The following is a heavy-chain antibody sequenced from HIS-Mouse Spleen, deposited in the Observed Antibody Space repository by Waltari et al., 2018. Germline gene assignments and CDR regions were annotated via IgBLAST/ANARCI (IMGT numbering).Heavy chain of an antibody. CDR2: ISYDGSNK. V-gene: IGHV3-30*03. CDR1: GFTFSGYG. CDR3: EGVYGSGSYYFDY. J-gene: IGHJ4*02. D-gene: IGHD3-10*01. Sequence: QVQLVEAGGGVVQPGRSLRLFCGASGFTFSGYGMHWVRQAPGKGLEWVAVISYDGSNKYYADSVKGRFTISRDNSKNTLYLQMNSLRAEDTAVYYCEGVYGSGSYYFDYWGQGTLVTVSS.